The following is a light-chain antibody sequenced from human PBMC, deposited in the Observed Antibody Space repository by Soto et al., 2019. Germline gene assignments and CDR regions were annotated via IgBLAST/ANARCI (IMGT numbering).Light chain of an antibody. V-gene: IGKV1-39*01. CDR2: AAS. J-gene: IGKJ5*01. CDR3: QQSYTTPRIT. CDR1: QDIGTY. Sequence: DIQMTQSPSSLSASIGDSVIITCRASQDIGTYLNWYQHKPGKAPKHLIYAASSLQTGVPSRFTGSGSGTELTLTIDSLQPEDFATYYCQQSYTTPRITFGQGTRLEI.